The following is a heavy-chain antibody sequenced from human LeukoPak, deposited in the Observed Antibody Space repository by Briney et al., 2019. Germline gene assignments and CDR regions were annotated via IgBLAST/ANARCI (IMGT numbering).Heavy chain of an antibody. CDR1: GFTFSSYA. Sequence: PGGSLRLSCSASGFTFSSYAMHWVRQAPGKGLEYVSAISSNGGSTYYADSVKGRFTISRDNSKNTLYLQMSSLRAEDTAVYYCVKGGHHYYDSSGYYMTYFDYWGQGTLVTVSP. J-gene: IGHJ4*02. CDR2: ISSNGGST. CDR3: VKGGHHYYDSSGYYMTYFDY. V-gene: IGHV3-64D*09. D-gene: IGHD3-22*01.